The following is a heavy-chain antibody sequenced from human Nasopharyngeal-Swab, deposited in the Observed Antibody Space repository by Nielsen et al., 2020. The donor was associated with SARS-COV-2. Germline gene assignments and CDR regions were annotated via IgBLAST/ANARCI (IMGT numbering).Heavy chain of an antibody. Sequence: GSLRLSCTVSGGSVSSSSYYWSWIRQPPGKGLEWIGYIYYSGSTNYNPSLKSRVTISVDASKNQFSLKLSSVTAADTAVYYCGASGGEGYWYFDLWGRGTLVTVSS. CDR2: IYYSGST. CDR1: GGSVSSSSYY. D-gene: IGHD7-27*01. J-gene: IGHJ2*01. V-gene: IGHV4-61*01. CDR3: GASGGEGYWYFDL.